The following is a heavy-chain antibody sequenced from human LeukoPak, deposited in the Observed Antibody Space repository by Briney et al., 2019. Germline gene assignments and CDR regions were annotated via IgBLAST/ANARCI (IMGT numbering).Heavy chain of an antibody. CDR2: INPSGGST. Sequence: ASVKVSCKASGYTFTSYYMHWVRQAPGQGLELMGIINPSGGSTSYAQKFQGRVTMTTDTSTSTAYMELRSLRSDDTAVYYCARGNGLITMVRGVMPANYYYYYGMDVWGQGTTVTVSS. D-gene: IGHD3-10*01. J-gene: IGHJ6*02. CDR1: GYTFTSYY. V-gene: IGHV1-46*01. CDR3: ARGNGLITMVRGVMPANYYYYYGMDV.